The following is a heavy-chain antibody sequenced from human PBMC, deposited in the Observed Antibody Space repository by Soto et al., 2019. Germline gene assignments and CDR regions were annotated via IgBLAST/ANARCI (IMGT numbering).Heavy chain of an antibody. CDR3: ARAGIWISGVVTERGFDP. CDR1: GGSFSYYY. Sequence: SETLSLTCAVYGGSFSYYYWRWIRQPPGKGLEWIGEINHSGSTNYNPSLKSRVTISVDTSKNQFSLKVRSVTAGDAAVYYCARAGIWISGVVTERGFDPWGQGTLVTVSS. D-gene: IGHD3-3*01. J-gene: IGHJ5*02. V-gene: IGHV4-34*01. CDR2: INHSGST.